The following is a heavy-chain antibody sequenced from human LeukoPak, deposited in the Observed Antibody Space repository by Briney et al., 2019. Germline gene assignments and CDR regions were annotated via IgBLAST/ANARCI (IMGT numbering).Heavy chain of an antibody. D-gene: IGHD2-15*01. CDR2: ISGSGGST. J-gene: IGHJ6*03. V-gene: IGHV3-23*01. CDR1: GFTFSTYG. CDR3: AKDLGYCSGGSCYSWVDYYYYMDV. Sequence: GGSLRLSCVASGFTFSTYGMSWVRQAPGKGLEWVSAISGSGGSTYYADSVKGRFTISRDNSKNTLYLQMNSLRAEDTAVYYCAKDLGYCSGGSCYSWVDYYYYMDVWGKGTTVTISS.